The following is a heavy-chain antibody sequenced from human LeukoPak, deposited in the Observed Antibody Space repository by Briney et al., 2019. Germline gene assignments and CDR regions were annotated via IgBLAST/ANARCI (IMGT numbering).Heavy chain of an antibody. D-gene: IGHD6-6*01. V-gene: IGHV3-21*01. CDR2: ISSSSSYI. CDR1: GFTFSSYS. CDR3: ARAHLSSSSTDYMDV. Sequence: PGGSLRLSCAASGFTFSSYSMNWVRQAPGKGLEWVSSISSSSSYIYYADSVKGRFTISRDNAKNSLYLQMNSLRAEDTAMYYCARAHLSSSSTDYMDVWGKGTTVTVSS. J-gene: IGHJ6*03.